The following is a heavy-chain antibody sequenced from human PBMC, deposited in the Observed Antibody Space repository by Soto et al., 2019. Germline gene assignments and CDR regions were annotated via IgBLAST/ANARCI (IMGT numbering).Heavy chain of an antibody. CDR1: GYTFTSYY. V-gene: IGHV1-46*01. D-gene: IGHD6-19*01. CDR2: INPSGGST. Sequence: ASVKVSCKASGYTFTSYYMHWVRQAPGQGLEWMGIINPSGGSTSYAQTVQGRVTMTTDTSTGTVYMELRSLKSDDTAIYYCSRFIMVGGWFDPNYYHGMDVWGQGTTVTVSS. J-gene: IGHJ6*02. CDR3: SRFIMVGGWFDPNYYHGMDV.